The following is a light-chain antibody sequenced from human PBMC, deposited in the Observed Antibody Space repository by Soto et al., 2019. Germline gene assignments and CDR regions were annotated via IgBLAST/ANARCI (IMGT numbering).Light chain of an antibody. Sequence: DIQLTQSPSSLSASVGDRVTITCRASQSISSYLNWYQQRPGKAPNLLIYDTSSLRTGVPSRFRGSRSGADFTLTIINLQPEDFATYYCQQSYSTPPTTFCQGTRLEIK. J-gene: IGKJ5*01. CDR2: DTS. CDR3: QQSYSTPPTT. V-gene: IGKV1-39*01. CDR1: QSISSY.